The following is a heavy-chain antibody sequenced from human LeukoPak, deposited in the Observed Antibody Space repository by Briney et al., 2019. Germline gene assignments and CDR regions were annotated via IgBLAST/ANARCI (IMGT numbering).Heavy chain of an antibody. Sequence: ASVKVSCKASGYTFTYYYMHWVRQPPGQGREWMGIINLSSGSTSYAQKLQGRIIMTRDTSTSTVYMDVSSMRSDDTAVYYCATIAASDAEYFQHWGQGTLVTVSS. V-gene: IGHV1-46*04. D-gene: IGHD6-6*01. CDR2: INLSSGST. CDR3: ATIAASDAEYFQH. CDR1: GYTFTYYY. J-gene: IGHJ1*01.